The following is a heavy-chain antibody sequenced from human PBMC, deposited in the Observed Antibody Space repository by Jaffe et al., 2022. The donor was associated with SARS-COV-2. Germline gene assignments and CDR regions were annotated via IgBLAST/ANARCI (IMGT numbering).Heavy chain of an antibody. CDR3: AKDHGDTAMDPYYYYGMDV. CDR2: ISGSGGST. CDR1: GFTFSSYA. Sequence: EVQLLESGGGLVQPGGSLRLSCAASGFTFSSYAMSWVRQAPGKGLEWVSAISGSGGSTYYADSVKGRFTISRDNSKNTLYLQMNSLRAEDTAVYYCAKDHGDTAMDPYYYYGMDVWGQGTTVTVSS. V-gene: IGHV3-23*01. J-gene: IGHJ6*02. D-gene: IGHD5-18*01.